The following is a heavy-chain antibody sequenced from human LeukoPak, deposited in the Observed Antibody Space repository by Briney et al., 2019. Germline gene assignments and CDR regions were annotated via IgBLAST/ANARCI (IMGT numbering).Heavy chain of an antibody. CDR3: ARGYSSSSYYFEY. CDR1: GGSISSYY. D-gene: IGHD6-6*01. V-gene: IGHV4-59*01. Sequence: SETLSLTCTVSGGSISSYYWTWIRQPPGKELEWIGYIYYSGTTNYNPSFDKSRVTISLDTSKNQFSLKLGSVTAADTALYHCARGYSSSSYYFEYWGQGILVTVSS. J-gene: IGHJ4*02. CDR2: IYYSGTT.